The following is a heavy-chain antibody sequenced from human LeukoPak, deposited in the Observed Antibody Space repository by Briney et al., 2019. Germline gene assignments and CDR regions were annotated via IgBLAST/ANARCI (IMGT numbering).Heavy chain of an antibody. D-gene: IGHD3-3*01. J-gene: IGHJ5*02. CDR2: ISSSGSTI. CDR1: GFTFSSYE. CDR3: ARGDYDFTHWFDP. Sequence: GGSLRLSCAASGFTFSSYEMNWVRQAPGKGLEWVSCISSSGSTIYYADSVKGRFTISRDNAKNSLYLQMNSLRAEDTAVYYCARGDYDFTHWFDPWGQGTLVTVSS. V-gene: IGHV3-48*03.